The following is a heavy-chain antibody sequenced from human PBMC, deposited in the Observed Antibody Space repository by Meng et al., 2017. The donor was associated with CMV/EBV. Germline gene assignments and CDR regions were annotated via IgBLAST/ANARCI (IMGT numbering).Heavy chain of an antibody. Sequence: GGSLRLSCAASGFTFSSYSMNWVRQAPGKGLEWVSYISSSSSTIYYADSVKGRFTISRGNAKNSLYLQMNSLRAEDTAVYYCARDTDYYDSSGYPFDYWGQGTLVTVS. CDR2: ISSSSSTI. V-gene: IGHV3-48*04. D-gene: IGHD3-22*01. J-gene: IGHJ4*02. CDR3: ARDTDYYDSSGYPFDY. CDR1: GFTFSSYS.